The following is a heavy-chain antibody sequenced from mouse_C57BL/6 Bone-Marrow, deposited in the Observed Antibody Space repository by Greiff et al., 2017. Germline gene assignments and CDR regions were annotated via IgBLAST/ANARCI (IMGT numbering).Heavy chain of an antibody. D-gene: IGHD1-1*01. CDR2: IYPGSGNT. CDR3: ARGTASTVVEGGYFDV. J-gene: IGHJ1*03. Sequence: VKLQESGPELVKPGASVKISCKASGYSFTSYYIHWVKQRPGQGLEWIGWIYPGSGNTKYNEKFKGKATLTADTFSSTAYMQLSSLTSEDSAVYYCARGTASTVVEGGYFDVWGTGTTVTVSA. V-gene: IGHV1-66*01. CDR1: GYSFTSYY.